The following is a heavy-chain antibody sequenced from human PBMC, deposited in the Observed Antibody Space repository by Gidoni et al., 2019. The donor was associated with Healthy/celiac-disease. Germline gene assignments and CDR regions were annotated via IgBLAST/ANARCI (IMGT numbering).Heavy chain of an antibody. CDR2: SNHSGST. CDR1: GGSFRGYY. V-gene: IGHV4-34*01. J-gene: IGHJ4*02. Sequence: QRQLQQWGAGLLKPSETLSLTCAVYGGSFRGYYWSWIRQPPGKGLEWIGESNHSGSTNYNPSLKSRVTISVDTSKNQFSLKLSSVTAADTAVYYCARGDYYGSGSHYWGQGTLVTVSS. D-gene: IGHD3-10*01. CDR3: ARGDYYGSGSHY.